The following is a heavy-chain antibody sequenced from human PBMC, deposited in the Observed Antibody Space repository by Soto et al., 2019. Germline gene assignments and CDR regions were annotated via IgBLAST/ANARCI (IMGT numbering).Heavy chain of an antibody. J-gene: IGHJ2*01. CDR3: ARGDTSFDI. CDR2: IIPLVEMA. Sequence: QVQLVQSGPEVKKPGSSVKVSCTASGGTLTSYTINWVRQAPGQGLVWMGRIIPLVEMANYAQKFQGRITSTANTSTSAPYMELSSLRSEDTAVYYCARGDTSFDIWGRGTLITVSS. V-gene: IGHV1-69*02. CDR1: GGTLTSYT. D-gene: IGHD3-10*01.